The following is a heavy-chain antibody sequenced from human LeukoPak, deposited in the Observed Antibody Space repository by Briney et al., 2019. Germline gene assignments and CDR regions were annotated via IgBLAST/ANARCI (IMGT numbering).Heavy chain of an antibody. D-gene: IGHD6-19*01. CDR2: MNPNSGNT. CDR3: ARGNPSSDYFDY. CDR1: GYTFTSHD. J-gene: IGHJ4*02. V-gene: IGHV1-8*01. Sequence: ASVKVSCKASGYTFTSHDINWVRQATGQGLEWMGWMNPNSGNTGYAQKFQGRVTMNRNTSISTAYMELSSLRSEDTAVYYCARGNPSSDYFDYWGQGTLVTVSS.